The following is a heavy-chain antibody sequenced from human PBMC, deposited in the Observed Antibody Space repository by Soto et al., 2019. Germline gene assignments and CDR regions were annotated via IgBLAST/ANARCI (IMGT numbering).Heavy chain of an antibody. CDR3: ARGGSPERALSYYYYYGMDV. V-gene: IGHV4-34*01. J-gene: IGHJ6*02. CDR2: ITHSGSA. Sequence: SDTLFLTCAVSGGSFYGYYWSWIRQPPGKGLKWIGEITHSGSATYHPSLKSRVTISVDASKYQFSLSVTSATAADAAVYYCARGGSPERALSYYYYYGMDVWVQGTTCTVAS. CDR1: GGSFYGYY.